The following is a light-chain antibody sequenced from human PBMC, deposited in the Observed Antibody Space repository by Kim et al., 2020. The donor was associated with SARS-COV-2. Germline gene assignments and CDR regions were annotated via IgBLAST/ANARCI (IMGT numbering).Light chain of an antibody. J-gene: IGKJ1*01. CDR3: QKYNSAPWT. CDR1: QDIANA. V-gene: IGKV1-27*01. Sequence: ASVGDRVTITCRASQDIANALAWYQQKPGKVPQVLIYAASTLQSGVPSRFSGSGSGTEFTLTIGSLQTEDVATYYCQKYNSAPWTFGPGTKVEIK. CDR2: AAS.